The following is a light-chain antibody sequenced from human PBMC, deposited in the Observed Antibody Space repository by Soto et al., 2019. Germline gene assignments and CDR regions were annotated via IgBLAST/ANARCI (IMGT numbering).Light chain of an antibody. CDR2: GAS. V-gene: IGKV3-15*01. J-gene: IGKJ1*01. Sequence: EIVMTQSPATLSVSPGERATLSCRASQSVSSNLAWYQQKPGQAPMLLIYGASTRATGIRARFSGSGSGTEFTLTISSLQSEDFAVYYCQQYNNWPPWTFGQGTKVEIK. CDR1: QSVSSN. CDR3: QQYNNWPPWT.